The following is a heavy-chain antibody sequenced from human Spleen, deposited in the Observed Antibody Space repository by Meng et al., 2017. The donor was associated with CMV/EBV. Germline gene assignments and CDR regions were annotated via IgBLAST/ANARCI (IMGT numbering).Heavy chain of an antibody. CDR2: IDWDDDK. Sequence: SGPTLVKPTQTLTLTCTFSGFSLSTRGVRVNWIRQPPGQALEWLARIDWDDDKFYSTSLRTRLTISKDTSKNQVVLIMTNMDPVDTATYYCARNDYSYGSNEFDHWGQGILVTVSS. J-gene: IGHJ4*02. CDR1: GFSLSTRGVR. V-gene: IGHV2-70D*14. D-gene: IGHD3-10*01. CDR3: ARNDYSYGSNEFDH.